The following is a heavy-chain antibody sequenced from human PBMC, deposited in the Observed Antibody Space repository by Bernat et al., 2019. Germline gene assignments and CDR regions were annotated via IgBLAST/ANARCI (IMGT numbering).Heavy chain of an antibody. J-gene: IGHJ6*02. CDR3: ARELFGSSWYSDDYYYYGMDV. CDR2: IWYDGSNK. D-gene: IGHD6-13*01. CDR1: GFTFSSYG. Sequence: QVQLVESGGGVVQPGRSLRLSCAASGFTFSSYGMHWVRQAPGKGLEWVAVIWYDGSNKYYVDSVKGRFTISRDNSKNTLYLQMNSLRAEDTAVYYCARELFGSSWYSDDYYYYGMDVWGQGTTVTVSS. V-gene: IGHV3-33*01.